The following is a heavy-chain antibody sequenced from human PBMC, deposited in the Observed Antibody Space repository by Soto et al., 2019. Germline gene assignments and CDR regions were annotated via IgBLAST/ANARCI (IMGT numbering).Heavy chain of an antibody. J-gene: IGHJ2*01. Sequence: EVQLLESGGGLVQPGGSLRLSCAASGFTFSSYAMTWVRQAPGKGLEWVSAITRSGDYTQYADSVKARFTISRDNSKKPLYLQTLSLRAVDTAVYFCAKVGSYYEQFDHWYFELWGRGTLVTVSS. V-gene: IGHV3-23*01. CDR1: GFTFSSYA. CDR3: AKVGSYYEQFDHWYFEL. CDR2: ITRSGDYT. D-gene: IGHD3-22*01.